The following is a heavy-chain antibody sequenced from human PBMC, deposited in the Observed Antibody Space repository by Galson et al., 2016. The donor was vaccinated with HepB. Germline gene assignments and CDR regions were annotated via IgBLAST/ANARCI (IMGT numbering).Heavy chain of an antibody. D-gene: IGHD4-17*01. J-gene: IGHJ4*02. CDR2: ISYDGSNK. CDR1: GFTFSSYG. Sequence: SLRLSYAASGFTFSSYGMHWARQAPGKGLEWVAFISYDGSNKKYADSVKGRFTISRDNSKNTLYLQMNSLRAEDTAVYYCAKSGRYYGVDHFDYWGQGTLVTVSS. V-gene: IGHV3-30*18. CDR3: AKSGRYYGVDHFDY.